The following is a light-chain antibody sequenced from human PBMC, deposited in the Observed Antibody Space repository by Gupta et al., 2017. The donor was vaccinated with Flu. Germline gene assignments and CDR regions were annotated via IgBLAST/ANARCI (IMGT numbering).Light chain of an antibody. CDR1: QSVNIY. Sequence: EIVLTQSPATLSLSPGDRAILSCRASQSVNIYLAWYQQKPGQPPRLLMFDASKRAAGIPDRCSGSGSGTDFTLTISTLEPEGFAVYYCQQRSGLPMYTFGQGTKLE. J-gene: IGKJ2*01. CDR2: DAS. V-gene: IGKV3-11*01. CDR3: QQRSGLPMYT.